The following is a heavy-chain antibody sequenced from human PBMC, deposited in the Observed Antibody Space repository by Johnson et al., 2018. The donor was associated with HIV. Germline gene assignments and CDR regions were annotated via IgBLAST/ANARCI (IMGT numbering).Heavy chain of an antibody. CDR3: AKRTQDAYGLHDAFDI. Sequence: MLLVESGGGLVQPGGSLRLSCAASGFTFSSYAMSWVRQAPGKGLEWVSAISGSGGSTYYADSVKGRFTISRDNSKNTLYLQMNSLRAEDTAVYYCAKRTQDAYGLHDAFDIWGQGTMVTVSS. V-gene: IGHV3-23*04. CDR1: GFTFSSYA. CDR2: ISGSGGST. J-gene: IGHJ3*02. D-gene: IGHD3-10*01.